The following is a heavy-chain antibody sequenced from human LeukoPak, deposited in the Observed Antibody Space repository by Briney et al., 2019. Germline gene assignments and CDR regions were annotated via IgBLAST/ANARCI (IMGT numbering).Heavy chain of an antibody. V-gene: IGHV3-48*03. CDR2: ISSSGSTI. CDR1: GFTFSSYE. Sequence: QPGGSLRLSSAASGFTFSSYEMNWVRQAPGKGLEWVSYISSSGSTIYYADSVKGRFTISRDNAKNSLYLQMNSLRAEDTAVYYCARNYYYYMDVWGKGTTVTVSS. J-gene: IGHJ6*03. CDR3: ARNYYYYMDV.